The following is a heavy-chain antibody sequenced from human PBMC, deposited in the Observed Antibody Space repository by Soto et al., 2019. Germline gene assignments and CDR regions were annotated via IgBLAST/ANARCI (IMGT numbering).Heavy chain of an antibody. CDR3: ATGELLDRTPFDY. CDR1: GYTLTELS. CDR2: FDPEDGES. Sequence: GASVKVSCKVSGYTLTELSMHWVRQAPGKGLEWMGGFDPEDGESIYAQKFQGRVTITEDTSTDTAYMELSSLRSEDTAVYYCATGELLDRTPFDYWGQGTPVTVSS. J-gene: IGHJ4*02. D-gene: IGHD1-7*01. V-gene: IGHV1-24*01.